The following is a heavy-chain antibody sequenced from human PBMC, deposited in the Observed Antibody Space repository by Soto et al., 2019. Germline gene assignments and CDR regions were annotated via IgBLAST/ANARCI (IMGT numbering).Heavy chain of an antibody. CDR1: GFTFSSYS. CDR3: ARDELTVAIFGVVIQMTDAFDI. D-gene: IGHD3-3*01. Sequence: PGVSLRLSCAASGFTFSSYSMNWVRQAPVKGLEWVSYISRSRSTICYADSVKGRFTISRDNAKNSLYLQMNSLRDEDTAVYYCARDELTVAIFGVVIQMTDAFDIWGQGTMVTVSS. V-gene: IGHV3-48*02. J-gene: IGHJ3*02. CDR2: ISRSRSTI.